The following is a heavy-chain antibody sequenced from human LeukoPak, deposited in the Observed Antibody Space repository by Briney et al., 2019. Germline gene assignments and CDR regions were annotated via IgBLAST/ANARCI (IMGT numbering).Heavy chain of an antibody. V-gene: IGHV1-2*04. D-gene: IGHD2-2*01. CDR2: INPNSGGT. CDR3: ARGYCSSTSCYVENNNWFDP. Sequence: ASVKVSCKASGYTFTGYYMRWVRQAPGQGLEWMGWINPNSGGTNYAQKFQGWVTMTRDTSISTAYMELSRLRSDDTAVYYCARGYCSSTSCYVENNNWFDPWGQGTLVTVSS. CDR1: GYTFTGYY. J-gene: IGHJ5*02.